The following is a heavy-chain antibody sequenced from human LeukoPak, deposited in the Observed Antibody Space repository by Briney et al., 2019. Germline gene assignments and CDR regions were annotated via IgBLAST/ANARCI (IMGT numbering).Heavy chain of an antibody. CDR2: IIPIFGTA. CDR3: ARGRSSSWYYYYYMDV. J-gene: IGHJ6*03. Sequence: SVKVSCKASGGTFSSYAISWVRQAPGQGLEWMGGIIPIFGTANYAQKFQGRVTITTDESTSTAYMELSSLRSEDTAVYYRARGRSSSWYYYYYMDVWGKGTTVTVSS. CDR1: GGTFSSYA. V-gene: IGHV1-69*05. D-gene: IGHD6-6*01.